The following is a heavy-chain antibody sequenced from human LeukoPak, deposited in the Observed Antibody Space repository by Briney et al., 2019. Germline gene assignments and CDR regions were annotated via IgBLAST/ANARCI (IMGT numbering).Heavy chain of an antibody. D-gene: IGHD7-27*01. J-gene: IGHJ4*02. CDR3: ARDRSWGSQCYFDY. CDR2: IWYDGSNK. V-gene: IGHV3-33*01. Sequence: GGSLRLSCAASGFHFSTYGMHWVRQAPGKGLEWVGVIWYDGSNKIYAESVKGRFTISRDNSKNTLYLQMNSLRAEDTAVYYCARDRSWGSQCYFDYWGQGTLVAVSS. CDR1: GFHFSTYG.